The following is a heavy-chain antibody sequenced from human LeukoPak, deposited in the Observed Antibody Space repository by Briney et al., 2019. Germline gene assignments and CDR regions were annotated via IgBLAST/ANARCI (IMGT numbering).Heavy chain of an antibody. CDR2: IYTSGST. CDR1: GGSISSYY. CDR3: ARDCTNGVCFPGTRGWFGP. D-gene: IGHD2-8*01. Sequence: SETLSLTCTVSGGSISSYYWSWIRQPAGKGLEWIGRIYTSGSTNYNPSLKSRVTMSVDTSKNQFSLKLSSVTAADTAVYYCARDCTNGVCFPGTRGWFGPWGQGTLVTVSS. V-gene: IGHV4-4*07. J-gene: IGHJ5*02.